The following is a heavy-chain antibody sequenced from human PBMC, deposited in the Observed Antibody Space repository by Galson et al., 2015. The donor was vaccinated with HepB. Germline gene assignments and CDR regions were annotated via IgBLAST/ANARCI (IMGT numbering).Heavy chain of an antibody. CDR3: ARVRHGSYFDS. CDR1: GFTFSAYW. V-gene: IGHV3-74*01. Sequence: SLRLSCAASGFTFSAYWMHWVRHAPGRGLMWVSRISSDGTDTIYADAVKGRFTISRDNAKNTLYLQVSSLRAEDTAVYFCARVRHGSYFDSWGQGTLATVSS. CDR2: ISSDGTDT. J-gene: IGHJ4*02. D-gene: IGHD1-26*01.